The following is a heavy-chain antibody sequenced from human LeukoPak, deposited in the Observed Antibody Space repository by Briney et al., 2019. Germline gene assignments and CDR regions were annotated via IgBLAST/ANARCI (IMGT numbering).Heavy chain of an antibody. CDR3: ARDEKYYYDSSGSLDAFAI. V-gene: IGHV3-30-3*01. D-gene: IGHD3-22*01. CDR2: ISYDGSNK. CDR1: GFTFSSYA. J-gene: IGHJ3*02. Sequence: GGSLRLSCAASGFTFSSYAMHWVRQAPGKGLEWVAVISYDGSNKYYADSVKGRFTISRDNSKNTLYLQMNSLRAEDTAVYYCARDEKYYYDSSGSLDAFAICGQGTMVTVPS.